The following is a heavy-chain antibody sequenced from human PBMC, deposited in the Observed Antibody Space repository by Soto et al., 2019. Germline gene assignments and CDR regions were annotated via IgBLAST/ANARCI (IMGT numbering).Heavy chain of an antibody. CDR1: GFTFSSYG. CDR3: ARESPYCSSTSCYYYGMDV. D-gene: IGHD2-2*01. CDR2: IWYDGSNK. Sequence: PGGSLRLSCAASGFTFSSYGMHWVRQAPGKGLEWVAVIWYDGSNKYYADSVKGRFTVPRDNSKNTLYLQMNSLRAEDTAVYYCARESPYCSSTSCYYYGMDVWGQGTTVTVSS. J-gene: IGHJ6*02. V-gene: IGHV3-33*01.